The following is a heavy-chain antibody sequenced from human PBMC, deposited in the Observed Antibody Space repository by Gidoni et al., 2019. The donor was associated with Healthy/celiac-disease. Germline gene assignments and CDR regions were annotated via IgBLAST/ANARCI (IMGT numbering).Heavy chain of an antibody. V-gene: IGHV4-61*02. D-gene: IGHD2-8*01. J-gene: IGHJ4*02. CDR1: GGSISSGSYY. CDR2: IYTSGST. Sequence: QVQLQESGQGLVKPSQTLSLTCPVSGGSISSGSYYWSWLRPPAGKGLGWIGRIYTSGSTNYNPSLKSRVTISVDTSKNQFSLKLSSVTAADTAVYYCARGAEGVSVLMVYDTGFDYWGQGTLVTVSS. CDR3: ARGAEGVSVLMVYDTGFDY.